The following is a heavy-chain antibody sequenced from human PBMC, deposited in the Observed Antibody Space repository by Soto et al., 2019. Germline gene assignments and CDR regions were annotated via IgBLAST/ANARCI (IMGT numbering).Heavy chain of an antibody. CDR2: ISYDGSNK. V-gene: IGHV3-30*18. Sequence: VKLLESGGGLVQPGGSLRLSCAASGFTFTSYSMSWVRQAPGKGLEWVAVISYDGSNKYYADSVKGRFTISRDNSKNTLYLQMNSLRAEDTAVYYCAKEGQWLVRDYYGMDVWGQGTTVTVSS. D-gene: IGHD6-19*01. CDR3: AKEGQWLVRDYYGMDV. CDR1: GFTFTSYS. J-gene: IGHJ6*02.